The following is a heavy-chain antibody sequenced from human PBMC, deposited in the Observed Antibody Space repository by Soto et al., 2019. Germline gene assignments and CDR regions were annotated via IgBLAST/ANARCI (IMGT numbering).Heavy chain of an antibody. V-gene: IGHV3-53*04. CDR2: IYSGGST. CDR3: ASGRDCGGDCPNWFDP. D-gene: IGHD2-21*02. J-gene: IGHJ5*02. CDR1: GFTVSSNY. Sequence: EVQLVESGGGLVQPGGSLRLSCAASGFTVSSNYMSWVRQAPGKGLEWVSVIYSGGSTYYADSVKGRFTISRHNSKNTLYLQMNSLRAGDPAVYYCASGRDCGGDCPNWFDPWGQGTLVTVSS.